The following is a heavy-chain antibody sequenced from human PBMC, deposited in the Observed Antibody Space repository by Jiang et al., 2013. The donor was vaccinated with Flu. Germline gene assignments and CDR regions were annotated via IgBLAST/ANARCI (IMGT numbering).Heavy chain of an antibody. J-gene: IGHJ6*02. D-gene: IGHD3-10*01. CDR2: IYYSGST. Sequence: LEWIGYIYYSGSTNYNPSLKSRVTISVDTSKNQFSLKLSSVTAADTAVYYCARGRNYYGSGSSPGHYYYYYGMDVWGQGTTVTVSS. V-gene: IGHV4-59*09. CDR3: ARGRNYYGSGSSPGHYYYYYGMDV.